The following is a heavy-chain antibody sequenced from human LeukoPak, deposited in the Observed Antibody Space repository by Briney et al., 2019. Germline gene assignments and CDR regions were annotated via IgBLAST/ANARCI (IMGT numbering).Heavy chain of an antibody. CDR2: IYHSGST. D-gene: IGHD6-13*01. J-gene: IGHJ4*02. CDR1: GGSISSGGYS. Sequence: SQTLSLTCAVSGGSISSGGYSWSWIRQPPGKGLEWIGYIYHSGSTYYNPSLKSRVTISVDRSKNQFSLKLSSVTAADTAVYYCARSSVAAAGYFDYWGQGTLVTVSP. CDR3: ARSSVAAAGYFDY. V-gene: IGHV4-30-2*01.